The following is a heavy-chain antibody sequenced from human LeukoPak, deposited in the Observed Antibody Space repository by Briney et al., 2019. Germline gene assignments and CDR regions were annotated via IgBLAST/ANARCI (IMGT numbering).Heavy chain of an antibody. CDR3: ARVGVYSSGWYGTPGNWLDP. J-gene: IGHJ5*02. V-gene: IGHV1-2*06. CDR1: GYTFTGYY. Sequence: ASVKVSCKASGYTFTGYYMHWVRQAPGQGLEWMGRINPNSGGTNYAQKFQGRVTMTRDTSISTAYMELSRLRSDDTAVYYCARVGVYSSGWYGTPGNWLDPWGQGTLVTVSS. D-gene: IGHD6-19*01. CDR2: INPNSGGT.